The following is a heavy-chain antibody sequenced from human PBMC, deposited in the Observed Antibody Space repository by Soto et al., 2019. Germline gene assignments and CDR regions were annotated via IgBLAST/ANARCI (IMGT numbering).Heavy chain of an antibody. J-gene: IGHJ6*03. D-gene: IGHD3-10*01. CDR3: ARGLILWFGELSRRGGYYYYMDV. CDR2: INESINI. V-gene: IGHV4-34*01. CDR1: GGSFSGYQ. Sequence: QVQLQQWGAGLLKPSETLSLTCAVYGGSFSGYQWSWIRQTPGKGLEWIGEINESININYNPSLKSRVTILVDTAKKQLSLKLSSVTAADTAVYYCARGLILWFGELSRRGGYYYYMDVWGKGTTVTVSS.